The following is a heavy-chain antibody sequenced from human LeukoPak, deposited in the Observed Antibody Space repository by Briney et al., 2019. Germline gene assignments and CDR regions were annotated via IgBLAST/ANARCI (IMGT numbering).Heavy chain of an antibody. CDR1: GYTFTGYY. V-gene: IGHV1-18*04. Sequence: ASVKVSCKASGYTFTGYYMHWVRQAPGQGLEWMGWISAYNGNTNYAQKLQGRVTMTTDTSTSTAYMELRSLRSDDTAVNYCARDVPYYDILTGYVNWGQGTLVTVSS. CDR2: ISAYNGNT. J-gene: IGHJ4*02. D-gene: IGHD3-9*01. CDR3: ARDVPYYDILTGYVN.